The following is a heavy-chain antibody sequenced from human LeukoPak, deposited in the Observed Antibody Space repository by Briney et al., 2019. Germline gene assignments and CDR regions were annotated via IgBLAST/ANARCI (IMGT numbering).Heavy chain of an antibody. CDR2: INPNGGGT. D-gene: IGHD4-11*01. CDR3: ARDVDHNDSTGKGLVDT. CDR1: GYTFTGYY. J-gene: IGHJ3*02. Sequence: ASVKVSCKASGYTFTGYYMHWVRQAPGQGLEWMGWINPNGGGTNYAQKFQGRVTMTRDTSISTAYMELTRLTSDDAAVYYCARDVDHNDSTGKGLVDTWGQGTMVTVSS. V-gene: IGHV1-2*02.